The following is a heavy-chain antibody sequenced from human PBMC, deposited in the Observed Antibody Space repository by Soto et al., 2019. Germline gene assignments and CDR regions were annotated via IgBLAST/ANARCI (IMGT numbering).Heavy chain of an antibody. CDR1: GFVFEDYA. CDR3: ARTGDGHHDFLDY. V-gene: IGHV3-7*01. J-gene: IGHJ4*02. D-gene: IGHD1-1*01. CDR2: INQDGNED. Sequence: EVQLVESGGGLVQPGRSLRLSCAASGFVFEDYAMHWVRQAPGKGLEWVANINQDGNEDNLLDSVKGRFTISRDNAKNSLFLQMNSLRVDDTAVYYCARTGDGHHDFLDYWGQGALVSVSS.